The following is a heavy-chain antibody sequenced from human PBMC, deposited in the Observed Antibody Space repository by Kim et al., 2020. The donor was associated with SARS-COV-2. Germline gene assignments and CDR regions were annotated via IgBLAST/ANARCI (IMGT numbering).Heavy chain of an antibody. V-gene: IGHV4-39*07. Sequence: SETLSLTCTVSGGSISSSNYYWGWMRQPPGKGREWIGSIYYSGNTNYNPYIKGPLTLSTDTSKNPLSLSLGSVTAADTSVYYCARAARVAATECAFDYLG. J-gene: IGHJ4*01. D-gene: IGHD2-15*01. CDR1: GGSISSSNYY. CDR2: IYYSGNT. CDR3: ARAARVAATECAFDY.